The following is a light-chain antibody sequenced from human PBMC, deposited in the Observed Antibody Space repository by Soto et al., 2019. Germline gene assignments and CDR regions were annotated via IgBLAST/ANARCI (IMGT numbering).Light chain of an antibody. V-gene: IGKV2-28*01. CDR1: QSLLHSNGYNY. Sequence: DIVMTQSPLSLPVTPGEPASISCRSSQSLLHSNGYNYLDWYLQKPGQSPQLLIYLGSNRASGVPDRFSGSGSGTYFTLKISIVEAEDVGVYYCMQALQTPATFGQGTKVEIK. CDR2: LGS. J-gene: IGKJ1*01. CDR3: MQALQTPAT.